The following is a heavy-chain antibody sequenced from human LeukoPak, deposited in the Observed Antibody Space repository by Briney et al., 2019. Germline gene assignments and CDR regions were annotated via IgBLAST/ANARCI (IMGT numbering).Heavy chain of an antibody. V-gene: IGHV3-30*03. J-gene: IGHJ4*02. CDR3: VLSPASGGKRGYFDY. CDR1: GFTFSSYG. Sequence: PGGSLRLSCAASGFTFSSYGMHWVRQAPGKGLEWVAVISYDGSNKYYADSVKGRFTISRDNSKNTLYLQMNSLRAEDTAVYYCVLSPASGGKRGYFDYWGQGTLVTVSS. D-gene: IGHD3-16*01. CDR2: ISYDGSNK.